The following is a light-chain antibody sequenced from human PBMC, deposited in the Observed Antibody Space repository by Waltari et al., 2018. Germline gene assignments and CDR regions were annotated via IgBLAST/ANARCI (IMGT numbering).Light chain of an antibody. CDR2: DVS. CDR3: NSYTGSSSWV. Sequence: QSALTQPTSVSGSPGQSLTISCTGTSRDVGFYNHLPLYQQYPGKVPQPLIYDVSDRPSGVSSRFSGSKSGNTASLTISGLQADDEADYYCNSYTGSSSWVFGGGTKLTVL. CDR1: SRDVGFYNH. V-gene: IGLV2-14*01. J-gene: IGLJ3*02.